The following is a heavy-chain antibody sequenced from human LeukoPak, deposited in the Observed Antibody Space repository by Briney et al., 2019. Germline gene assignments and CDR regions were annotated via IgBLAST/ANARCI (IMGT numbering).Heavy chain of an antibody. CDR2: INPSGGTT. D-gene: IGHD5-24*01. CDR1: GYTFSNYY. V-gene: IGHV1-46*01. CDR3: ARDAYNYYYSDY. J-gene: IGHJ4*02. Sequence: ASVKVSCKASGYTFSNYYMHWVRQAPGQGLEWMGLINPSGGTTTYAQKFQGRVTMTRDTSTSTVYMELSSLRSEDTAVYYCARDAYNYYYSDYWGQGTLVTVSS.